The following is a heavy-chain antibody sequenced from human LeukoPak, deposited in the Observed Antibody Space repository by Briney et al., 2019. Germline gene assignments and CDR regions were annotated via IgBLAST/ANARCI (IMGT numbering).Heavy chain of an antibody. CDR3: ARTLRTFNWFDP. J-gene: IGHJ5*02. CDR2: ISASGGTT. D-gene: IGHD1-1*01. CDR1: GFTFNNYA. Sequence: GGSLRLSCAASGFTFNNYAMSWVRQAPGKGLEWVSAISASGGTTYYADSVKGRFTISRDNSENTLFLQMNSLRAEDTAVYYCARTLRTFNWFDPWGQGTLVTVSS. V-gene: IGHV3-23*01.